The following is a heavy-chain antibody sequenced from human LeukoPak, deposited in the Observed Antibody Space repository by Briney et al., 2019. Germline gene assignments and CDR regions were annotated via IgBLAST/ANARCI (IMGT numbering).Heavy chain of an antibody. CDR1: GYTFTSYG. V-gene: IGHV1-18*01. J-gene: IGHJ4*02. CDR3: AREMAVAGSGVIDS. Sequence: ASVKVSCKASGYTFTSYGLSWVRQAPGQGLEWVGWISTYNDNTHYAQKFQGRVTVTTDTSTNTAYMELRSLRSDDTAVYYCAREMAVAGSGVIDSWGQGTLVTVSS. CDR2: ISTYNDNT. D-gene: IGHD6-19*01.